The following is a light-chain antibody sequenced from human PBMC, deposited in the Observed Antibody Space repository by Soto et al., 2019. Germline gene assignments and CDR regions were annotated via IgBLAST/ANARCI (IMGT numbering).Light chain of an antibody. J-gene: IGKJ1*01. CDR3: QKYDSVPWS. Sequence: DIQMTQSPTSLSASVGDRVTITCRASQGIGYNLAWYQQKPGKVPKVLIYTASTLHSGVPSRFSGSGSGTEITLTTNSLQPEDVATYFCQKYDSVPWSFGQGTRVEI. CDR2: TAS. CDR1: QGIGYN. V-gene: IGKV1-27*01.